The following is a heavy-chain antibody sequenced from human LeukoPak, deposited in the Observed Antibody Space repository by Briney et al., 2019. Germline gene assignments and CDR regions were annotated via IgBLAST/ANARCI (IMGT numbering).Heavy chain of an antibody. D-gene: IGHD4-17*01. J-gene: IGHJ3*02. Sequence: GGSLRLSCAASGFTFSSYSMNWVRQAPGKGLEWVSSISSSSSYIYYADSVKGRFTISRDNAKNSLYLQMNSLRAEDTAVYYCARTVTTSYDAFDIWGQGTMVTVSS. CDR1: GFTFSSYS. V-gene: IGHV3-21*01. CDR3: ARTVTTSYDAFDI. CDR2: ISSSSSYI.